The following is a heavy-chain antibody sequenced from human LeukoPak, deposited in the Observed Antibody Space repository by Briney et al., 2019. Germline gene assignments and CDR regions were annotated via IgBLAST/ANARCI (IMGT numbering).Heavy chain of an antibody. CDR2: ISGSGGST. CDR1: GFTFSSYA. CDR3: AKDHRSRGSGELHIPRPVDY. D-gene: IGHD3-10*01. Sequence: PGGSLRLSCAASGFTFSSYAMSWVRQAPGKGLEWVSAISGSGGSTYYADSVKGRFTISRDNSKNTLYLQMNSLRAEDTAVYYCAKDHRSRGSGELHIPRPVDYWGQGTLVTVSS. J-gene: IGHJ4*02. V-gene: IGHV3-23*01.